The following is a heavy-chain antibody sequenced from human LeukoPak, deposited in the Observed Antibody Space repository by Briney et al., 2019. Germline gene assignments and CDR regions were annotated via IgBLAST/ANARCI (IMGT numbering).Heavy chain of an antibody. CDR1: RYNFANYW. Sequence: GESLKISCKGSRYNFANYWIGWVRQMPGKGLEWMGIIYPDDSDTTYSPSFQGQVTISADKSISTAYLQWSSLKASDTAMYYCARHLRAYSSSWYFDYWGQGTLVTVSS. CDR2: IYPDDSDT. D-gene: IGHD6-13*01. CDR3: ARHLRAYSSSWYFDY. V-gene: IGHV5-51*01. J-gene: IGHJ4*02.